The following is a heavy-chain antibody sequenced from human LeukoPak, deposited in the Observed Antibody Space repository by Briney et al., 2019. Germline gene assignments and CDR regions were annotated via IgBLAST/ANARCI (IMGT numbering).Heavy chain of an antibody. J-gene: IGHJ5*02. D-gene: IGHD3-10*01. CDR3: ARSMVRGVISNP. CDR1: GFTFSSYA. Sequence: PGGSLRLSCAASGFTFSSYAMHWVRQAPGKGLEWVAVISYDGSNKYYADSVKGRFTISRDNSKNTLYLQMNSLRAEDTAVYYCARSMVRGVISNPWGQGTLVTVSS. V-gene: IGHV3-30*04. CDR2: ISYDGSNK.